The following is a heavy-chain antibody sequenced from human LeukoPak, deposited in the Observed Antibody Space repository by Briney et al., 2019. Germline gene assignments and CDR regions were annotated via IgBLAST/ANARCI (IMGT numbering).Heavy chain of an antibody. D-gene: IGHD1-26*01. J-gene: IGHJ5*02. Sequence: ASVKVSCKASGYPFTVYGIGWVRQAPGQGPEWMGWISAYNGNTNYAQKIQGRVTMTTDPSTSTVYMELKSLRSDDTAVYYCARRFKQDVLGTTMGWFDPWGQGTLITVSS. CDR2: ISAYNGNT. CDR1: GYPFTVYG. CDR3: ARRFKQDVLGTTMGWFDP. V-gene: IGHV1-18*01.